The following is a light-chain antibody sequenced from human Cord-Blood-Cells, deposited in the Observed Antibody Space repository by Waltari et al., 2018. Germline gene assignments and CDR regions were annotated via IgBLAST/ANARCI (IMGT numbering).Light chain of an antibody. Sequence: QSALTQPASVSGSPGQSITISCTGTSSDVGSYNIVSWYQQHPGKAPKLMIYEVSKRPSGVSNRFSGSKSGNTASLTISGLQAEDEADYYCCSYAGSNVFGTGTKVTVL. J-gene: IGLJ1*01. V-gene: IGLV2-23*02. CDR2: EVS. CDR1: SSDVGSYNI. CDR3: CSYAGSNV.